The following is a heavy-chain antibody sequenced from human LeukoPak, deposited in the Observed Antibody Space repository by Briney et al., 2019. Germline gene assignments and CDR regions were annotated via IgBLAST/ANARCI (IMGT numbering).Heavy chain of an antibody. CDR1: GGSISSSNW. D-gene: IGHD4/OR15-4a*01. V-gene: IGHV4-4*02. J-gene: IGHJ4*02. Sequence: SETLSLTCAVSGGSISSSNWWSWVRQPPRKGLEWIGEIYHSGSTNYNPSLKSRVTISVDKSKNQFSLKLSSVTAADTAVYYCARDVDYANPRHDYWGQGTLVTVSS. CDR2: IYHSGST. CDR3: ARDVDYANPRHDY.